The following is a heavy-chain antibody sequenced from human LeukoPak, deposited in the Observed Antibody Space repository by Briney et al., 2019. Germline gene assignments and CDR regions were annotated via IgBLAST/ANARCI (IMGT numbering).Heavy chain of an antibody. D-gene: IGHD3-22*01. J-gene: IGHJ4*02. CDR1: GGSISSYY. V-gene: IGHV4-59*12. CDR3: ARGTLYYYDSSGYQDY. CDR2: IYYSGSA. Sequence: PSETLSLTCTVSGGSISSYYWSWIRQPPGKGLEWIGYIYYSGSANYNPSLKSRVTISVDTSKNQFSLKLSSVTAADTAVYYCARGTLYYYDSSGYQDYWGQGTLVTVSS.